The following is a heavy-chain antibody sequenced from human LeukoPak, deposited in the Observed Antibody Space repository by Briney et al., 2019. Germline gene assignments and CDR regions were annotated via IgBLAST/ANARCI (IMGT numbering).Heavy chain of an antibody. J-gene: IGHJ4*02. D-gene: IGHD3-22*01. CDR3: AKDLDTSWAYDSSGYYSGYDY. CDR1: GFTFSSYA. Sequence: GGSLRLSCAASGFTFSSYAMSWVRQAPGKGLEWVSAISGSGGSTYYADSVKGRFTISRDNSKNTLYLQMNSLRAEDTAVYYCAKDLDTSWAYDSSGYYSGYDYWGQGTLVTVSS. V-gene: IGHV3-23*01. CDR2: ISGSGGST.